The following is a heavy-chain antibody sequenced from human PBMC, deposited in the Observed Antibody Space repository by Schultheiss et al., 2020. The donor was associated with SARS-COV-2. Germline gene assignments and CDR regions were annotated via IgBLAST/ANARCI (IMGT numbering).Heavy chain of an antibody. CDR3: ARDGRSRIAAARPRTNGMDV. V-gene: IGHV4-38-2*02. CDR1: GYSISSGYY. D-gene: IGHD6-13*01. CDR2: INHSGST. Sequence: SETLSLTCAVSGYSISSGYYWSWIRQPPGKGLEWIGEINHSGSTNYNPSLKSRVTISLDTSKNQFSLKLSSVTAADTAVYYCARDGRSRIAAARPRTNGMDVWGQGTTVTVSS. J-gene: IGHJ6*02.